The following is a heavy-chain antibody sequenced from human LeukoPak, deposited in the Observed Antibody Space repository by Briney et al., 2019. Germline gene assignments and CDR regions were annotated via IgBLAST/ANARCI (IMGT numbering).Heavy chain of an antibody. Sequence: GGSLRLSCAASGFTFSSYAMSWVRQAPGKGLEWVSAISGSGGSTYYADSVKGRFTISRDNSKNTLYLRMNSLRAEDTAVYYCATTSYDFWSGYYTNRVGYFDYWGQGTLVTVSS. D-gene: IGHD3-3*01. V-gene: IGHV3-23*01. J-gene: IGHJ4*02. CDR2: ISGSGGST. CDR1: GFTFSSYA. CDR3: ATTSYDFWSGYYTNRVGYFDY.